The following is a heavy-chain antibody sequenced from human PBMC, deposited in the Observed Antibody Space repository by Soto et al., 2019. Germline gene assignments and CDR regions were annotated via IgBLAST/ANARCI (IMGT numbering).Heavy chain of an antibody. Sequence: QVQLVESGGGVVQPGRSLRLSCAASGFTFRSYAMDWVRQAPGKGLEWVAVISYDGANKYYADSVRGRFTISRDNSKNTLSLQMPSLRPEDTAVYYCARGDRHSWSAFWGPGTLVTVSS. V-gene: IGHV3-30*01. J-gene: IGHJ4*02. CDR3: ARGDRHSWSAF. CDR2: ISYDGANK. CDR1: GFTFRSYA. D-gene: IGHD6-13*01.